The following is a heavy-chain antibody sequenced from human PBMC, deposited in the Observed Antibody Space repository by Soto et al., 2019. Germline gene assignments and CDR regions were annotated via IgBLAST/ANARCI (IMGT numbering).Heavy chain of an antibody. CDR1: DSTVDNYA. D-gene: IGHD3-16*01. CDR3: GKDLSRGGLES. J-gene: IGHJ4*02. V-gene: IGHV3-9*01. Sequence: EVQVVESGGGLLQPGGSLTLPCVVSDSTVDNYAMHGVRKFPWKGLEWVPGIFWVGGGTGYADSVKGRFTISRDRARRSLSLQMSSLRIEDTAVYYCGKDLSRGGLESWGQGTRVTVSS. CDR2: IFWVGGGT.